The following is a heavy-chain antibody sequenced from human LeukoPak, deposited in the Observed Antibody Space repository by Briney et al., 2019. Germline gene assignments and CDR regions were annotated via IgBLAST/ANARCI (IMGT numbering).Heavy chain of an antibody. CDR2: ISGSGGST. D-gene: IGHD3-22*01. CDR1: GFTFSSYA. V-gene: IGHV3-23*01. J-gene: IGHJ4*02. Sequence: GGSLRLSCAASGFTFSSYAMSWVRQAPGKGLEWVSAISGSGGSTYYADSVKGRFTISRDNSKNTLYLQVNSLRAEDTAVYYCAKPEYYYDSSGYYYFDYWGQGTLVTVSS. CDR3: AKPEYYYDSSGYYYFDY.